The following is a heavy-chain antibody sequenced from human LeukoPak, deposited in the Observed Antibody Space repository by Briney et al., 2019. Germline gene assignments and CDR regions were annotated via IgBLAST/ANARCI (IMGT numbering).Heavy chain of an antibody. CDR2: INPNSGGT. D-gene: IGHD3-22*01. V-gene: IGHV1-2*02. CDR1: GYTFTGYY. CDR3: ARHRLHRLYYDTSGYYHDASDI. J-gene: IGHJ3*02. Sequence: ASVKVSCKASGYTFTGYYMHWVRQAPGQGLEWMGWINPNSGGTNYAQKFQGRVTMTRDTSISTAYMELSRLRSDDTAVYYCARHRLHRLYYDTSGYYHDASDIWGQGTMVTVSS.